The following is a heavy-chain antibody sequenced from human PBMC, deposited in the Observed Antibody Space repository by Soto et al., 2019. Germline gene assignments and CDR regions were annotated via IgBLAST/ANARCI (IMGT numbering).Heavy chain of an antibody. J-gene: IGHJ6*02. CDR3: AREGSSWYSYYYYYYGMDG. CDR1: GYIVTSYD. V-gene: IGHV1-8*01. D-gene: IGHD6-13*01. Sequence: PVEVSREASGYIVTSYDSNWVRQETGQGLEWMGWINPNSGNTVYVQKFQGRGTMTRNNSISTAYMELSSLRSEDTAVYYCAREGSSWYSYYYYYYGMDGWVQGTKVTVSS. CDR2: INPNSGNT.